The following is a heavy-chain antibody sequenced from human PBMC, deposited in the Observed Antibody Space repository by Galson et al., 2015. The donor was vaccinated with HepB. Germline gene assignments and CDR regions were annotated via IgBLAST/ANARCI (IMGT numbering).Heavy chain of an antibody. V-gene: IGHV3-23*01. CDR3: AKRSASGAYYDS. J-gene: IGHJ4*02. CDR1: GFTFNNYG. Sequence: SLRPSCAASGFTFNNYGMAWVRQAPGKGPEWVSTITASGGDTFYAGSVKGRFTTSRDNSKNMFFLQMNSLRAEDSAEYYCAKRSASGAYYDSWGQGTLVTVSS. CDR2: ITASGGDT. D-gene: IGHD3-10*01.